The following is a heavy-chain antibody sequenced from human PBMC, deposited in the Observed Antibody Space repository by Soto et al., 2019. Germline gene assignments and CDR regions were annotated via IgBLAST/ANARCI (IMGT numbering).Heavy chain of an antibody. D-gene: IGHD2-2*01. Sequence: EVQLLESVGGLVQPGASLRLFCAASGFTFSTYAMSWVRQAPGKGLEWVSVISGSGGDTYYADSVKGRFTISRDNSKNTLSLQMNSLRAEDTAVYYCAKARGSSTPAPGSYWGQGTQVTVSS. V-gene: IGHV3-23*01. J-gene: IGHJ1*01. CDR2: ISGSGGDT. CDR1: GFTFSTYA. CDR3: AKARGSSTPAPGSY.